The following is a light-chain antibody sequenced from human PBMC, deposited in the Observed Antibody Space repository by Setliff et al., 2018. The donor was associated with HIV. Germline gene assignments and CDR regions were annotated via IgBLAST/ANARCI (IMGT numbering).Light chain of an antibody. CDR3: HQYNKWPYT. V-gene: IGKV3-15*01. J-gene: IGKJ3*01. CDR1: QSVTSN. CDR2: GAS. Sequence: DIVMTQSGGALSLSPGERATLSCRASQSVTSNLAWYQQKPGQAPRLLIYGASTRATGVPARFSGSGSGTDFTLTISSLQSEDFAVYYCHQYNKWPYTFGPGTKVDIK.